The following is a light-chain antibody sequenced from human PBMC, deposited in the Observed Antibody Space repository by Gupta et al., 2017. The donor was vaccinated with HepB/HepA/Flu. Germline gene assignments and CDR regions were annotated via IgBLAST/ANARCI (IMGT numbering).Light chain of an antibody. CDR1: QSVSSSF. Sequence: IVLTQSPGTLSLSPGERATLSCRASQSVSSSFLEWYQQKPGQAPRLLIYAASSRASGITDRYSGSGAEADYTLTSSGRETEDCAVYYGHLDCGSGAFGRGTKV. V-gene: IGKV3-20*01. CDR3: HLDCGSGA. J-gene: IGKJ4*01. CDR2: AAS.